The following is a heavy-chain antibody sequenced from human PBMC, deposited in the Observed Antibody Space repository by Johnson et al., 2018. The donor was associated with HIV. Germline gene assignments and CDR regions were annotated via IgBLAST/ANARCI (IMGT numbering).Heavy chain of an antibody. CDR2: ISWNSGSI. V-gene: IGHV3-9*01. CDR1: GFTFDDYA. CDR3: AKDMLERPHDAFDI. D-gene: IGHD1-1*01. Sequence: VQLVESGGGLVQPGRSLRLSCAASGFTFDDYAMHWVRQAPGKGLEWVSGISWNSGSIGYADSVKGRFTISRDNTKNSLYLQMNSRRAEDTALYYCAKDMLERPHDAFDIWGQGTMVTVSS. J-gene: IGHJ3*02.